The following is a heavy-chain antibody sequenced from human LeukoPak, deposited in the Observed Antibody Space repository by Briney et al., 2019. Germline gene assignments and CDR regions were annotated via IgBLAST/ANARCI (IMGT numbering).Heavy chain of an antibody. J-gene: IGHJ4*02. Sequence: GGSLRLSCEGSGFTFSNYWMGWVRQAPGKGLQWVANIKTDGSEKYYVDSVKGRFTISRDNAKNSLYLQMNSLRAEDTAVYYCARTTVTTDLDYWGQGTLVTVSS. D-gene: IGHD4-17*01. CDR1: GFTFSNYW. V-gene: IGHV3-7*03. CDR3: ARTTVTTDLDY. CDR2: IKTDGSEK.